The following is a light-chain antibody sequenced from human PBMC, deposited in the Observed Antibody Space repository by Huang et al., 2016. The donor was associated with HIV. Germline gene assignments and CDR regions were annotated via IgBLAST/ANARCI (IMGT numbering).Light chain of an antibody. Sequence: DIRMTQSPSSLSASVGDRVTITCRASQDISNNLAWFQQKPGKAPTSLIYAASSLRSGVPSKFSGSGSGTDFTLTIISLQPEDFATYYCQQYYSFPLTFGGGTKVEI. CDR3: QQYYSFPLT. J-gene: IGKJ4*01. V-gene: IGKV1-16*02. CDR2: AAS. CDR1: QDISNN.